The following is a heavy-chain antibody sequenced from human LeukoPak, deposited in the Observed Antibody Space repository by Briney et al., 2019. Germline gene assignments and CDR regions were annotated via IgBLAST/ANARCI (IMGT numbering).Heavy chain of an antibody. CDR3: ARGYYDYVWGSYRWRLFDY. J-gene: IGHJ4*02. Sequence: PSETLSLTCAVYGGSFGGYYWSWIRQPPGKGLEWIGEINHSGSTNYNPSLKSRVTISVDTSKNQFSLKLSSVTAADTAVYYCARGYYDYVWGSYRWRLFDYWGQGTLVTVSS. CDR1: GGSFGGYY. V-gene: IGHV4-34*01. CDR2: INHSGST. D-gene: IGHD3-16*02.